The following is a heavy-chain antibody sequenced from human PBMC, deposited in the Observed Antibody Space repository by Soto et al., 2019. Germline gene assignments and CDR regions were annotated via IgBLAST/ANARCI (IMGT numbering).Heavy chain of an antibody. CDR2: IYWDDDK. D-gene: IGHD3-22*01. CDR1: GLSLSTTGVG. Sequence: SGTTLVNPPQTPTLTCTFSGLSLSTTGVGVGWNRQPPGKALEWLALIYWDDDKRYSPSLKSRLTINKETSKNQVVLTITNMKPVDTATYYCVQSWFGCYCLQSYSSHSYYGLDVWGQGTTVTVSS. J-gene: IGHJ6*02. V-gene: IGHV2-5*02. CDR3: VQSWFGCYCLQSYSSHSYYGLDV.